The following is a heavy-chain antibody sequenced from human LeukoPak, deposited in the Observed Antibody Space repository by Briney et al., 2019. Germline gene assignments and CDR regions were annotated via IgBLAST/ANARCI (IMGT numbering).Heavy chain of an antibody. Sequence: GGSLRLSCEGSGFIFSNYAINWVRQVPGKGLEWVSGINGGGDNTHYINSVKGRFTISRDNSKNTVYLQMNALRAEDTAVYSCAKSPYYDFWSGYFYVWGSGIGNDYWGQGTLVTVSS. J-gene: IGHJ4*02. CDR2: INGGGDNT. CDR1: GFIFSNYA. D-gene: IGHD3-3*01. V-gene: IGHV3-NL1*01. CDR3: AKSPYYDFWSGYFYVWGSGIGNDY.